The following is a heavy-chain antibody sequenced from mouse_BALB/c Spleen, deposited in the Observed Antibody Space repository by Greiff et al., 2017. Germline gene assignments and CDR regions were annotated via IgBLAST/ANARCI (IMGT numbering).Heavy chain of an antibody. CDR2: INPYNGAT. D-gene: IGHD1-1*01. Sequence: EVQLQQSGPELVKPGASVKISCKASGYSFTGYYMHWVKQSHVKSLEWIGRINPYNGATSYNQNFKDKASLTVDKSSSTAYMELHSLTSEDSAVYYCARGGYYDAMDCWGQGTSVTVSS. CDR3: ARGGYYDAMDC. J-gene: IGHJ4*01. CDR1: GYSFTGYY. V-gene: IGHV1-31*01.